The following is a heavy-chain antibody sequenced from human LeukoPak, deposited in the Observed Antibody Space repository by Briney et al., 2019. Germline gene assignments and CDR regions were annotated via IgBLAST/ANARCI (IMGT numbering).Heavy chain of an antibody. V-gene: IGHV4-34*01. J-gene: IGHJ5*02. CDR3: ARDQYQLLTNWFDP. CDR2: INHSGST. CDR1: GGSFSGYY. Sequence: PSETLSLTCAAYGGSFSGYYWSWIRQPPGKGLEWIGEINHSGSTNYNPSLKSRVTISVDTSKNQFSLKLSSVTAADTAVYYCARDQYQLLTNWFDPWGQGTLVTVSS. D-gene: IGHD2-2*01.